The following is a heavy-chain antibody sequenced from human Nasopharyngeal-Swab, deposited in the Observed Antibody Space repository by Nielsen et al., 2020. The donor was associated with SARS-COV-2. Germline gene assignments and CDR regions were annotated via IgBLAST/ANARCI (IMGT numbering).Heavy chain of an antibody. D-gene: IGHD2-21*01. J-gene: IGHJ4*02. CDR3: ASRSLLSGGAFDY. V-gene: IGHV3-23*01. CDR2: ISGSGGRT. Sequence: GESLKISCAASRFTFSSYAMRWVRQAPGKGLEWVSAISGSGGRTYYGDSVKGRFTISRDNSKNTLYLQMNSLRADDTAVYYCASRSLLSGGAFDYWGQGTLVIVSS. CDR1: RFTFSSYA.